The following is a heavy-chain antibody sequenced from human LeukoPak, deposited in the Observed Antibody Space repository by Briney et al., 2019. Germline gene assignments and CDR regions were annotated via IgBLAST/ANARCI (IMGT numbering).Heavy chain of an antibody. D-gene: IGHD4-23*01. CDR2: IYYSGST. V-gene: IGHV4-61*01. J-gene: IGHJ6*03. CDR3: ARVRGRWQVDKGYYYMDV. Sequence: PSETLSLTCTVSGGSISSSSYYWNWIRQPPGKGLEWIGYIYYSGSTNYNPSLKSRVTISVDTSKNQFSLKLSSVTAADTAVYYCARVRGRWQVDKGYYYMDVWGKGTTVTVSS. CDR1: GGSISSSSYY.